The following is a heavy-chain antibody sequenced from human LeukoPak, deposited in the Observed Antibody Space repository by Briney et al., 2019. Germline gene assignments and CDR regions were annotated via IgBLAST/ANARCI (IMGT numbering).Heavy chain of an antibody. Sequence: GGSLRLSCVASGFTFSENWMHWVRQAPGKGLAWVSHINRDGGLTNYADSVKGRFTISRDNARNTVYLQMSSLRVEDTAIYFCAREEHRLAEAGTSAFDLGRQGTLVTVSP. D-gene: IGHD6-13*01. J-gene: IGHJ3*01. V-gene: IGHV3-74*01. CDR2: INRDGGLT. CDR3: AREEHRLAEAGTSAFDL. CDR1: GFTFSENW.